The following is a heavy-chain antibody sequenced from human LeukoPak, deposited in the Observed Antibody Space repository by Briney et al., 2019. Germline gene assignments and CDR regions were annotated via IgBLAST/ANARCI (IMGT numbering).Heavy chain of an antibody. CDR2: IHHSGST. J-gene: IGHJ4*02. CDR1: GYSISSGHF. D-gene: IGHD3-10*01. CDR3: ARTPEFYYGSGGYLDS. Sequence: SETLSLTCTVSGYSISSGHFWAWIRQPPGRGLEWIGNIHHSGSTSYNSSLKSRVTMSVDTSENQFSLKLRSVTAAETAVYYCARTPEFYYGSGGYLDSWGQGTLVTVSS. V-gene: IGHV4-38-2*02.